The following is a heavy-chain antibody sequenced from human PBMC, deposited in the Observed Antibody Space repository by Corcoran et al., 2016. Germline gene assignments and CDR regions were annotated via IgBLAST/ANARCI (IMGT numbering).Heavy chain of an antibody. V-gene: IGHV1-69*01. Sequence: QVQLVQSGAEVKKPGSSVKVSCKASGGTFSSYAISWVRQAPGQGLEWMGGIIPIFGTANYAQKFQGRVTITADESTSTAYMELSSLRSEDTAVYYWARDGRYCSSTSCYYPNYYYYGMDVWGQGTTVTVSS. J-gene: IGHJ6*02. D-gene: IGHD2-2*01. CDR1: GGTFSSYA. CDR2: IIPIFGTA. CDR3: ARDGRYCSSTSCYYPNYYYYGMDV.